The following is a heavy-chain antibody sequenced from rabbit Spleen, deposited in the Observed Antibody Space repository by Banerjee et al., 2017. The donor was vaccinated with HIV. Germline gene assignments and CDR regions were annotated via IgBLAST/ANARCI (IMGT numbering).Heavy chain of an antibody. J-gene: IGHJ4*01. D-gene: IGHD6-1*01. V-gene: IGHV1S45*01. Sequence: QEQVVESGGGLVKPEGSLTLTCKASGFSFSNKVVMCWVRQAPGKGLEWIGCINSITGKAVYASWAKGRFTLSKTSSTTVTLQVTSLTAADTATYFCAREDNGGVGYGYYDLWGPGTLVTVS. CDR2: INSITGKA. CDR1: GFSFSNKVV. CDR3: AREDNGGVGYGYYDL.